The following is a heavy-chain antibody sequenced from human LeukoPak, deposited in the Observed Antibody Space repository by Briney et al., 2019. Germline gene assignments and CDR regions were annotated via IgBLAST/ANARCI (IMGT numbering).Heavy chain of an antibody. J-gene: IGHJ4*02. V-gene: IGHV1-18*01. CDR1: GYIFTSYG. CDR2: ISAYNGNT. D-gene: IGHD2-15*01. Sequence: ASVKVSCMASGYIFTSYGISWVRQAPGQGLEWMGWISAYNGNTNYAQKLQGRVTMTTDTSTSTAYMELRSLRSDDTAVYYCARAGYCSGGSCYSSPFDYWGQGTLVTVSS. CDR3: ARAGYCSGGSCYSSPFDY.